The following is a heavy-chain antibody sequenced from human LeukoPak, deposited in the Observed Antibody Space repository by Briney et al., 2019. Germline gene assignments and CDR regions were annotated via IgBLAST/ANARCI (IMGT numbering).Heavy chain of an antibody. CDR1: GGTFSSYA. D-gene: IGHD3-3*01. J-gene: IGHJ4*02. CDR3: ARGDHDYDFWSGYPNYYFDY. CDR2: IIPIFGTA. Sequence: SVKVSCKASGGTFSSYAISWVRQAPGQGLEWMGRIIPIFGTANYAQKFQGRVTITTDESTSTAYMELSSLRSEDTAVYYCARGDHDYDFWSGYPNYYFDYWGQGTLVTVSS. V-gene: IGHV1-69*05.